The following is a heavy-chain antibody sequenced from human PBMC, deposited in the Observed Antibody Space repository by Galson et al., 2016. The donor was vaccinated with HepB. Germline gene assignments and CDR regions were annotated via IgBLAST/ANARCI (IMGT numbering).Heavy chain of an antibody. Sequence: SLRLSCAASGFTFDDYVMHWVRQAPGKGLEWVSGINWNSGSIAYADSVKGRFTISSDNDKKSLYLQMNDLRPEDTAFYYCAKDRSRSVVVVAAAFDYWGQGTLVTVSS. D-gene: IGHD2-2*01. CDR2: INWNSGSI. J-gene: IGHJ4*02. V-gene: IGHV3-9*01. CDR3: AKDRSRSVVVVAAAFDY. CDR1: GFTFDDYV.